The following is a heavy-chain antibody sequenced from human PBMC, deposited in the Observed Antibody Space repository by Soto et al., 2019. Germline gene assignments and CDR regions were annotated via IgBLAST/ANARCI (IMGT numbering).Heavy chain of an antibody. CDR1: GCTFTSYA. CDR3: ARIYDSRGGSEAFDI. Sequence: GASVKVSCKASGCTFTSYAMHWVRQAPGQRLEWMGWINAGNGNTKYSQKFQGRVTITRDTSASTAYMELSSLRSEDTAVYYCARIYDSRGGSEAFDIWGQGTMVTVSS. J-gene: IGHJ3*02. CDR2: INAGNGNT. D-gene: IGHD3-22*01. V-gene: IGHV1-3*01.